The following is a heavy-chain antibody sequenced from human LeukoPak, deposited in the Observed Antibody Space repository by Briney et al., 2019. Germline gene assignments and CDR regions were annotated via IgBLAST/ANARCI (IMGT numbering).Heavy chain of an antibody. J-gene: IGHJ6*03. CDR1: GGSISSYY. V-gene: IGHV4-4*07. CDR3: ARAEMVRGVTYYYYMDV. D-gene: IGHD3-10*01. CDR2: IYTSGST. Sequence: SETLSLTCTVSGGSISSYYWSWIRQPAGKGLEWIGRIYTSGSTNYNPSLKSRVTMSVDTSKNQFSLKLSSVTAADTAVYYCARAEMVRGVTYYYYMDVWGKGTTVTVSS.